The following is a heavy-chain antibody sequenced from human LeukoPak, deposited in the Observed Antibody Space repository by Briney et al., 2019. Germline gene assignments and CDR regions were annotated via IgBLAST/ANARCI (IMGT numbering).Heavy chain of an antibody. CDR3: ASSSKGGYSRDAFDI. Sequence: ASVKVSCTASGYTFTGYYMHWVRQAPGQGLEWMGWINPNSGGTNYAQKFQGRVTMTRDTSITTAYMELSRLRSDDTAVYYCASSSKGGYSRDAFDIWGQGTMVTVSS. CDR1: GYTFTGYY. D-gene: IGHD6-13*01. CDR2: INPNSGGT. J-gene: IGHJ3*02. V-gene: IGHV1-2*02.